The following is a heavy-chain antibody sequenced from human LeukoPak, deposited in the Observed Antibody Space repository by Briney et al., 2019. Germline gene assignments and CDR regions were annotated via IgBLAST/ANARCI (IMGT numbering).Heavy chain of an antibody. V-gene: IGHV4-34*01. J-gene: IGHJ4*02. Sequence: SETLSLTCAVYGGSFSGYSWSWIRQPPGKGLEWIGEINHSGSTNYNPSLKSRVTTSVDTSKNQFSLKLSSVTAADTAVYYCARVPSLYGYDIYFDYWGQGTLVTVSS. CDR1: GGSFSGYS. CDR2: INHSGST. CDR3: ARVPSLYGYDIYFDY. D-gene: IGHD5-12*01.